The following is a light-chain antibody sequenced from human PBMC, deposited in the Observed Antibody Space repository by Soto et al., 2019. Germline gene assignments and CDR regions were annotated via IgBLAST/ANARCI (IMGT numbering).Light chain of an antibody. V-gene: IGKV1-9*01. CDR3: QQLNSYPLT. CDR1: QSISSS. CDR2: AAS. Sequence: DIQMTQSPSAMSASVGDRVTITCRASQSISSSSNRYQQKPGKAPKLLIYAASTLQSGVPSRFSGSGSGTEFTLTISSLQPEDFATYYCQQLNSYPLTLGQGTRLEIK. J-gene: IGKJ5*01.